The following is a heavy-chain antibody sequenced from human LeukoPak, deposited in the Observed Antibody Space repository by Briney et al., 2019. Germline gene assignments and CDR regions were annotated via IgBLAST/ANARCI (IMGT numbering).Heavy chain of an antibody. CDR2: IYYSGST. Sequence: PSETLSLTCTVSGGSISNSSYYWGWIRQPPGKGLEWIGSIYYSGSTYYNPSLKSRVTISIGTSKNHFSLKLTSVTAADTAVYYCARGCNWMTSCFDYWGQGTLVTVSS. CDR3: ARGCNWMTSCFDY. CDR1: GGSISNSSYY. D-gene: IGHD1-20*01. V-gene: IGHV4-39*02. J-gene: IGHJ4*02.